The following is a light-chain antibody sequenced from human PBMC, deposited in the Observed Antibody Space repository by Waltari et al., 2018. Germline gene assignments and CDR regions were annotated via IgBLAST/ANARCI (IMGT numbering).Light chain of an antibody. V-gene: IGLV2-14*01. CDR2: DVS. CDR1: SSDVGGYNY. CDR3: SSYTSSSIVV. J-gene: IGLJ2*01. Sequence: QSALTQPASVSGSPGQSIPSSCTGTSSDVGGYNYVSWYQQHPGNAPKLMIYDVSKRPSGVSNRFSGSKSGNTASLTISGLQADDEADYYCSSYTSSSIVVFGGGTKLTVL.